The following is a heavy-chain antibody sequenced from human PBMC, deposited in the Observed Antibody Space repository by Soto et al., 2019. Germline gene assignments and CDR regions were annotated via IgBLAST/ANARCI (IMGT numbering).Heavy chain of an antibody. J-gene: IGHJ4*02. D-gene: IGHD4-4*01. CDR3: ATSEGRDVYSFDY. V-gene: IGHV1-69*13. CDR1: GVTFNRQD. CDR2: TIPMFGTP. Sequence: ASVKVSCKASGVTFNRQDMRWVLQAPGQGLEWMGGTIPMFGTPHYAEKFQDRVTITADESTGTAYLELSSLTSEDTAVYYCATSEGRDVYSFDYWGPGTLVTVS.